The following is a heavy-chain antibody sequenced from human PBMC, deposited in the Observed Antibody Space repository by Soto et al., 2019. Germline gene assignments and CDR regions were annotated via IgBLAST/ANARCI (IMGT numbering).Heavy chain of an antibody. CDR3: ARNDYSNYYYYYYGMDV. D-gene: IGHD4-4*01. CDR1: GYTFTSYG. J-gene: IGHJ6*02. Sequence: ASVKVSCKASGYTFTSYGISWVRQAPGQGLEWMGWISAYNGNTNYAQKLQGRVTMTTDTSTSTAYMELRNLRSDDTAVYYCARNDYSNYYYYYYGMDVWGQGTTVTVSS. CDR2: ISAYNGNT. V-gene: IGHV1-18*01.